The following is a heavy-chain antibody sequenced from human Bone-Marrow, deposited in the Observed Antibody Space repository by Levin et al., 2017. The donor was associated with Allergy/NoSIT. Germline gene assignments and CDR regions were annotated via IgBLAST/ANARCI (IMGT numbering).Heavy chain of an antibody. CDR2: IYYSGTT. J-gene: IGHJ4*02. D-gene: IGHD4-17*01. V-gene: IGHV4-30-4*01. CDR1: GGSISSGDHY. Sequence: PSQTLSLTCTVSGGSISSGDHYWSWIRQPPGKGLEWIGFIYYSGTTFYNPSLKSRASISFDSSKNQFSLNVTSVTAADTAVYYCARDFALTTGYFDFWGQGTLVTVSS. CDR3: ARDFALTTGYFDF.